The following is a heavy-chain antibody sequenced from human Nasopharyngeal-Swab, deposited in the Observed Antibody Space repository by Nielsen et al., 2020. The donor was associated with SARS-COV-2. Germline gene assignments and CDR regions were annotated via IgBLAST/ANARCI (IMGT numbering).Heavy chain of an antibody. CDR1: GSSVSNSH. Sequence: SCAASGSSVSNSHMSWVRQAPGKGLEWVSVIHSGGTTAYVDSVRGRFTVSRDNSKNTLYLQMNSLRGEDTAIYYCVKDLAYDEVSWGQGTLVTVSS. V-gene: IGHV3-53*01. D-gene: IGHD5-12*01. CDR3: VKDLAYDEVS. CDR2: IHSGGTT. J-gene: IGHJ5*02.